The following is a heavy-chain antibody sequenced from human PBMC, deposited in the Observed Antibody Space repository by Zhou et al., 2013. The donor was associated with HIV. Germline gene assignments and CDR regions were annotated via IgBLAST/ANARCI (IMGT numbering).Heavy chain of an antibody. J-gene: IGHJ6*02. D-gene: IGHD2-15*01. V-gene: IGHV1-69*05. Sequence: QVQLVQSGAEVKKPGSSVKVSCKASGGTFSRYTISWVRQAPGQGLEWMGRIIPIFGTANYAQKFQGRVTITTDESTSTAYMVLTSLRSEDTAVYYCARGVKCSGGSCYYSYGMDVVGPRDHGHRLL. CDR3: ARGVKCSGGSCYYSYGMDV. CDR2: IIPIFGTA. CDR1: GGTFSRYT.